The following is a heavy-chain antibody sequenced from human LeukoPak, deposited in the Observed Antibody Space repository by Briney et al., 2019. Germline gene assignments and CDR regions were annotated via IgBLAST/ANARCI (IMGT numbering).Heavy chain of an antibody. J-gene: IGHJ4*02. D-gene: IGHD3-16*01. CDR2: IWDDGSKK. Sequence: GGSLRLSCAASGFTFSSFGMHWVRQAPVRGLEWVAVIWDDGSKKYYADSVKARFTISRDNTKNTVYLQMDSLRAEDTALYYCARDLGRGNTPFDYWGQGTLVTVSP. V-gene: IGHV3-33*01. CDR1: GFTFSSFG. CDR3: ARDLGRGNTPFDY.